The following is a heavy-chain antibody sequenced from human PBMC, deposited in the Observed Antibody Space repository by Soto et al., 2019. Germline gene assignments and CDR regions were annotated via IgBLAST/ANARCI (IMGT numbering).Heavy chain of an antibody. Sequence: GGSLRLSCAASGFTFSDYYMSWIRQAPGKGLEWVSYISSSGSTIYYADSVKGRFTISRDNAKNSLYLQMNSLRAEDTAVYYCARVPEFGYGSGSYYPYYYYYMDVWGKGTTVTVSS. D-gene: IGHD3-10*01. CDR2: ISSSGSTI. V-gene: IGHV3-11*01. CDR3: ARVPEFGYGSGSYYPYYYYYMDV. CDR1: GFTFSDYY. J-gene: IGHJ6*03.